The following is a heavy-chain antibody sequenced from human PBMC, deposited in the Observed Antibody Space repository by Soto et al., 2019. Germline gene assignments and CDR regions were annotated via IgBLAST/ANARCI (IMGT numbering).Heavy chain of an antibody. CDR2: IKHSGRV. J-gene: IGHJ5*01. V-gene: IGHV4-34*01. CDR1: GGSFSGHS. D-gene: IGHD3-22*01. Sequence: SETLSLTCAVYGGSFSGHSWTWIRQSPEKGLEWIGDIKHSGRVNYSPSLKSRVTISLDTSKNQFSLTLSAVTAADTARYYCSTRAYDTNGYYRFDPWGQGTLVTVSS. CDR3: STRAYDTNGYYRFDP.